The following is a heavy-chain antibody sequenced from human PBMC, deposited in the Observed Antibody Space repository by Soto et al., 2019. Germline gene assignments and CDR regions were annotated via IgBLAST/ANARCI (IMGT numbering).Heavy chain of an antibody. CDR1: GYTFTSYY. D-gene: IGHD6-19*01. CDR2: INPSGGST. J-gene: IGHJ4*02. CDR3: ARGPFIAVAGNYFDY. Sequence: ASVKVSCKASGYTFTSYYMHWVRQAPGQGLEWMGIINPSGGSTSYAQKFQGRVTMTRDTSTSTVYMELSSLRSEDTAVYYCARGPFIAVAGNYFDYWGQGTLVTVSS. V-gene: IGHV1-46*03.